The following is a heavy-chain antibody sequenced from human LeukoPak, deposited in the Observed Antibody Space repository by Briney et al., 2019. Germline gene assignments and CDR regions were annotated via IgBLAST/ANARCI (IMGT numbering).Heavy chain of an antibody. D-gene: IGHD3-10*01. CDR1: GDSVSSNNVA. V-gene: IGHV6-1*01. CDR2: TYYRSKWYN. Sequence: SQTLSLTCAISGDSVSSNNVAWNWIRQSPSRGLEWLGRTYYRSKWYNQYAVSVKGRVTVNPDTSKNQFSLQVNSVTPEDTAVYYCTRESSGIPGYFDYWGQGTLVIVSS. J-gene: IGHJ4*02. CDR3: TRESSGIPGYFDY.